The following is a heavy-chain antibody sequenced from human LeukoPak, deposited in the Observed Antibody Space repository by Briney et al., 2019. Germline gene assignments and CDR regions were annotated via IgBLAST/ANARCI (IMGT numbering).Heavy chain of an antibody. CDR2: VYHTGSS. CDR1: GDSIRSSY. CDR3: AGYGSESYYKAFDL. V-gene: IGHV4-59*01. Sequence: PSETLSLTCSVSGDSIRSSYWSWIRQPPGKGLEWIGYVYHTGSSYYNPSLKSRATTSIDMSKNQFSLQLTSMTAADTAVYYCAGYGSESYYKAFDLWGQGILVTVSS. D-gene: IGHD3-10*01. J-gene: IGHJ4*02.